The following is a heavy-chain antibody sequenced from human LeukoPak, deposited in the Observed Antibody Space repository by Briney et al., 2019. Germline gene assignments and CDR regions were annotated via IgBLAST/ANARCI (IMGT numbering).Heavy chain of an antibody. CDR3: ARTLSKLLWFGRRNEIDY. J-gene: IGHJ4*02. D-gene: IGHD3-10*01. Sequence: SETLSLTCTVSGGSISSGSYYWSWIRQPAGKGLEWIGRIYTSGSTNYNPSLKSRVTISVDTSKNQFSLKLSSVTAADTAVYYCARTLSKLLWFGRRNEIDYWGQGTLVTVSS. CDR2: IYTSGST. CDR1: GGSISSGSYY. V-gene: IGHV4-61*02.